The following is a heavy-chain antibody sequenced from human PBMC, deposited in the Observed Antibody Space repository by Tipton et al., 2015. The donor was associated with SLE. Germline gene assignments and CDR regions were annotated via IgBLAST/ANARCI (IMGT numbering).Heavy chain of an antibody. D-gene: IGHD2-21*02. Sequence: SLRLSCAASGFALNNYWMTWVRQAPGKGLEGVANINPDGNAKYCLDSVKGRFTISRDNVENSVSLQINSLRVEDTAVYYCARDGDRDDVGYFDSWGQGTLVTVSS. CDR3: ARDGDRDDVGYFDS. CDR1: GFALNNYW. J-gene: IGHJ4*02. V-gene: IGHV3-7*01. CDR2: INPDGNAK.